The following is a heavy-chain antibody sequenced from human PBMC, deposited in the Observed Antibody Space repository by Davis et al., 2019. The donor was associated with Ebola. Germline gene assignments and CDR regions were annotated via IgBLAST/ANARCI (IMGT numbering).Heavy chain of an antibody. J-gene: IGHJ5*02. CDR1: GYTFTSYG. Sequence: AASVKVSCKASGYTFTSYGISWVRQAPGQGLEWMGWINPNSGGTNYAQKFQGWVTMTRDTSISTAYMELSSLRSEDTAVYYCARDRYNWNAGAFDPWGQGTLVTVSS. CDR2: INPNSGGT. V-gene: IGHV1-2*04. D-gene: IGHD1-20*01. CDR3: ARDRYNWNAGAFDP.